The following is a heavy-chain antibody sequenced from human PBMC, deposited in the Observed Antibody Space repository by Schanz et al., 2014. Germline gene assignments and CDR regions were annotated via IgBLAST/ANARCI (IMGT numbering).Heavy chain of an antibody. V-gene: IGHV3-30*03. J-gene: IGHJ6*02. D-gene: IGHD1-26*01. CDR2: ISYDGANE. CDR1: GFTFSQYG. Sequence: QVFLAESGGGVVQPGRSLRLSCAASGFTFSQYGMHWVRQAPGKGLEWVAVISYDGANEYYAESVKGRFTISRDNAKNTFYLHMNSLRNEDTAVYYCARDMTSMGEAGFYYYGMDVWGQGTTATVSS. CDR3: ARDMTSMGEAGFYYYGMDV.